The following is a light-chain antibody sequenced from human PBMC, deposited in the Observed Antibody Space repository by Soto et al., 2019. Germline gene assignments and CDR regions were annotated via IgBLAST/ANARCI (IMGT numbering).Light chain of an antibody. V-gene: IGKV1-5*03. Sequence: DIQMTQSPSTLSAPVGGRVTLTCRASQSIGSWLAWYQQKPGRAPKLLIYKASSLESGVPSRFSGSGSGTEFTLTISSLQPDDFATYYCQQYSSYGTFGGGTKVDIK. CDR1: QSIGSW. J-gene: IGKJ4*01. CDR3: QQYSSYGT. CDR2: KAS.